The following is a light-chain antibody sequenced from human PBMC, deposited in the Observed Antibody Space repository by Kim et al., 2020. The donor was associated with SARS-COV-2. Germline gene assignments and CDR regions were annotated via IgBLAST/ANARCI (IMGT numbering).Light chain of an antibody. CDR3: QQYKSLPA. J-gene: IGKJ4*01. Sequence: SASVGDRVTITCQASEDISIYLNWYQQKPGKAPKLLINDASKLETGVPSRFTGSGSGTSFTFTVSSLQPEDIATYYCQQYKSLPAFGGGTKVDIK. V-gene: IGKV1-33*01. CDR1: EDISIY. CDR2: DAS.